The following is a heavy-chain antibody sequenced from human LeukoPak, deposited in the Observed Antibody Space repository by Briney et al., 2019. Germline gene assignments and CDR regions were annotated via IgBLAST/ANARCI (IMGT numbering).Heavy chain of an antibody. CDR1: GFTVSSDY. J-gene: IGHJ4*02. CDR2: VYSGGNT. V-gene: IGHV3-66*01. D-gene: IGHD3-16*01. Sequence: PGGSLRLSCTASGFTVSSDYMSWVRQAPGKGLEWVSVVYSGGNTYYADSVKGRFTISRDNSKNTLYLQMNSLRAEDTAEYYCAREPPGGGFDYWGQGTLVTVSS. CDR3: AREPPGGGFDY.